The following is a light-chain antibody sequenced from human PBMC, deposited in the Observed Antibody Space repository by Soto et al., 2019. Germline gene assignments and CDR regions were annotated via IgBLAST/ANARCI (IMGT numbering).Light chain of an antibody. CDR3: QSYDSSLSDGV. Sequence: QSVLTQPPSVSGAPGQRVTISCNESSSDIGAGYDVHWYQQLPGTAPKLLIYGNSNRPSGVPDRFSGSKSGTSASLAITGLQAEDEADYYCQSYDSSLSDGVFGGGTKLTVL. CDR1: SSDIGAGYD. CDR2: GNS. J-gene: IGLJ3*02. V-gene: IGLV1-40*01.